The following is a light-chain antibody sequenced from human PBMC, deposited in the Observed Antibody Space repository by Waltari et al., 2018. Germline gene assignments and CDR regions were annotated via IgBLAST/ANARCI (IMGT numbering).Light chain of an antibody. CDR2: GAS. CDR1: QSVNNY. CDR3: QQYSSSPLT. Sequence: EIVLTQSPGTLSLSPGERATLSCRASQSVNNYLAWFQQKPGQAPRLLIHGASSRATGIPDRISGSGSGTDFTLTISGLEPQDSAVYYCQQYSSSPLTFGPGTKVDIK. V-gene: IGKV3-20*01. J-gene: IGKJ3*01.